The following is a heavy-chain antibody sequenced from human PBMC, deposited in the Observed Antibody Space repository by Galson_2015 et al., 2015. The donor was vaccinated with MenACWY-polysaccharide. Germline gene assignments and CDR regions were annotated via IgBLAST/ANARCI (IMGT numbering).Heavy chain of an antibody. V-gene: IGHV3-33*01. Sequence: LRLSCAASGIRFSGSGLHWVRQAPGKGLEWVAVIQYDGTNKVYADSVKGRFTISRDNSKNTLYLEMNSLRAEDTAVYYCAREGSRIVFHAFDTRGQGTMVTVSS. J-gene: IGHJ3*02. D-gene: IGHD6-13*01. CDR1: GIRFSGSG. CDR3: AREGSRIVFHAFDT. CDR2: IQYDGTNK.